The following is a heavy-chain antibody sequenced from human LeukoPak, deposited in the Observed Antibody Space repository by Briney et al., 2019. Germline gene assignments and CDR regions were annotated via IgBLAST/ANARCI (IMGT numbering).Heavy chain of an antibody. CDR3: ARAPYYYDSSGWGYYFDY. Sequence: SVKVSCKASGGTFSSYAISWVRQAPGQGLEWMGGIIPIFGTANYAQKFQGRVTITADESTSTAYMELSSLRSEDTAVYYCARAPYYYDSSGWGYYFDYWGQGTLVTVSS. J-gene: IGHJ4*02. CDR2: IIPIFGTA. V-gene: IGHV1-69*13. CDR1: GGTFSSYA. D-gene: IGHD3-22*01.